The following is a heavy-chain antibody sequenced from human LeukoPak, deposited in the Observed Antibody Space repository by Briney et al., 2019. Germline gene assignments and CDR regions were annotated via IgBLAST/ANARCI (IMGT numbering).Heavy chain of an antibody. CDR2: INPNSGGT. Sequence: EASVTVSFKTSGYTFTGYYIHWARQAPGQGLEWMGWINPNSGGTNYAQNFQGRVTITRDRSINTAYMELGRLRSDDTAVYYCARSPGLDTAVVNRPWGQGTLITVSS. D-gene: IGHD5-18*01. CDR3: ARSPGLDTAVVNRP. J-gene: IGHJ5*02. V-gene: IGHV1-2*02. CDR1: GYTFTGYY.